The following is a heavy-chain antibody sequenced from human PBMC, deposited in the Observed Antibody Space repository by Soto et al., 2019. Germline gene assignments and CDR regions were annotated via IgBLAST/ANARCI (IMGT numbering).Heavy chain of an antibody. CDR3: ARGYGPGIVVRPPQTVGGYFDL. Sequence: GGSLRLSCAASGFTFSSYGMHWVRQAPGKGLEWVAVIWYDGSNKYYADSVKGRFTISRDNSKNTLYLQMNSLRAEDTAVYYCARGYGPGIVVRPPQTVGGYFDLWGRGTLVTVSS. CDR2: IWYDGSNK. V-gene: IGHV3-33*01. J-gene: IGHJ2*01. D-gene: IGHD2-21*01. CDR1: GFTFSSYG.